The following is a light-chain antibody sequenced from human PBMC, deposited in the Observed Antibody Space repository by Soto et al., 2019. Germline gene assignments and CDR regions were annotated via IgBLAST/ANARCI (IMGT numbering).Light chain of an antibody. CDR3: AAWDDSLNRML. Sequence: SVLTQPPSASGTPGQRVTISCSGSSSNIGSDTVNWFQQLPGTAPKLLIYSDNQRPSGVPDRFSGSKSGTSASLAISGLQSEDEADYYCAAWDDSLNRMLFGGGTKLTVL. V-gene: IGLV1-44*01. CDR2: SDN. J-gene: IGLJ3*02. CDR1: SSNIGSDT.